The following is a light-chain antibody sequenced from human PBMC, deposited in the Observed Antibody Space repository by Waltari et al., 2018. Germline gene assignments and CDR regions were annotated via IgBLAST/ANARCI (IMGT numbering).Light chain of an antibody. J-gene: IGLJ1*01. CDR2: DVS. CDR3: QSYDSSLSVFYV. CDR1: SRHDGGYHY. Sequence: QSALPQPAPVSGSPGPSITIPCTGTSRHDGGYHYLFWFQQYPGKAPKLMIYDVSKRPSGVSNRFSGSKSGNTASLTISGLQAEDEADYYCQSYDSSLSVFYVFGTGTKVTVL. V-gene: IGLV2-14*03.